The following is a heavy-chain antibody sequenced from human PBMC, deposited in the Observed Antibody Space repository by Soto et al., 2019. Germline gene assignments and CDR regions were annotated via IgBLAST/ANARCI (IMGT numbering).Heavy chain of an antibody. J-gene: IGHJ4*01. CDR1: GFTFSRYS. CDR3: ARDVISGYDSVRSFDY. Sequence: GGSLRLSCAASGFTFSRYSMNWVRQAPGKGPEWVSSISSVSSFIYYTDSVKGRFTISRDNAKHSLFLQMNSLRAEDTAVYYCARDVISGYDSVRSFDYWGRGTLVTVSS. V-gene: IGHV3-21*01. D-gene: IGHD5-12*01. CDR2: ISSVSSFI.